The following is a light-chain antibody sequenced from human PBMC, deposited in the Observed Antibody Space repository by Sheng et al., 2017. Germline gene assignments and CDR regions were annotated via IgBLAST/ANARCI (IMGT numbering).Light chain of an antibody. CDR3: QQRSNWPPT. CDR1: QSVSNY. CDR2: DAS. J-gene: IGKJ2*01. V-gene: IGKV3-11*01. Sequence: EPVLTQSPATLSLSPGERAILSCRASQSVSNYLAWYQQKPGQAPRLLIYDASNRATGIPARFSGSGSGDRTSTFTISSLEPEDFALYYCQQRSNWPPTFGQGPSWTS.